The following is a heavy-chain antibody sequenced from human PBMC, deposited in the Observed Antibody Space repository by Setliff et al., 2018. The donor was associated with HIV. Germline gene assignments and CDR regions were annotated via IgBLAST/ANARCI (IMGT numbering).Heavy chain of an antibody. V-gene: IGHV3-73*01. J-gene: IGHJ4*02. CDR2: IRSKANSYAT. D-gene: IGHD3-22*01. CDR1: GLTFSGSA. CDR3: SGWKGDYYDSSGINGY. Sequence: GGSLRLSCAVSGLTFSGSAMHWVRQASGKGLEWVGRIRSKANSYATEYAASVKGRFTISRDDSKSTAYLQMNSLKTDDTAMYYCSGWKGDYYDSSGINGYWGQGTLVTVSS.